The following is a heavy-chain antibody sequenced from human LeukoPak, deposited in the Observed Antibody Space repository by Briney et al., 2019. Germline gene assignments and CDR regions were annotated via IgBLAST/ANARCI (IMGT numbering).Heavy chain of an antibody. D-gene: IGHD6-19*01. CDR3: AKEAGNGWSYFDY. J-gene: IGHJ4*02. V-gene: IGHV3-23*01. CDR2: ISVSVDIT. Sequence: GGSLRLSCAASGFTFSTYAISWVRQAPGKGLEWVSGISVSVDITYYADSVKGRFTISRDNSKNTLYLQLNSLRADETAVYYCAKEAGNGWSYFDYWGQGTLVTVSS. CDR1: GFTFSTYA.